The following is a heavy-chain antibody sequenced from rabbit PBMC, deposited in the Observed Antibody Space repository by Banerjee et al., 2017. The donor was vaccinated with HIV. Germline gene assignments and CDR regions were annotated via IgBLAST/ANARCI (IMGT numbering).Heavy chain of an antibody. D-gene: IGHD7-1*01. CDR3: ARDTGVIGWNFGW. Sequence: QEQLVESGGGLVKPEGSLKLSCTAPGFSFSSSAYMCWVRQAPGKGLEWIACIESGSSGFTYFASWAKGRFTISKTSSTTVTLQMTSLTVADTATYFCARDTGVIGWNFGWWGPGTLVTVS. CDR2: IESGSSGFT. J-gene: IGHJ4*01. V-gene: IGHV1S45*01. CDR1: GFSFSSSAY.